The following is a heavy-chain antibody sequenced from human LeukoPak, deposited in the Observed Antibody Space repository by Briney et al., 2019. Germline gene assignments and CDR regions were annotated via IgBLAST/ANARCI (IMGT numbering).Heavy chain of an antibody. CDR3: ARVGQWLVHRDAFDI. D-gene: IGHD6-19*01. Sequence: GASVKVSCKASGYTFTSYGISWVRQAPGQGLEWMGWISAYNGNTNYAQKLQGRVTMTRDTSISTAYMELSRLRSDDTAVYYCARVGQWLVHRDAFDIWGQGTMVTVSS. CDR1: GYTFTSYG. J-gene: IGHJ3*02. V-gene: IGHV1-18*01. CDR2: ISAYNGNT.